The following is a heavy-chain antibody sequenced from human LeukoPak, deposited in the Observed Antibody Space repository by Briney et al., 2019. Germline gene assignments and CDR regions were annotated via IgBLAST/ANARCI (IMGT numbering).Heavy chain of an antibody. CDR1: GYTFTSYY. Sequence: ASVKVSCKASGYTFTSYYIHWVRQAPGQGLEWMGIINPSGGSTTNAGSTSYAPKFQGRVTMTTDKSTGTVYMELSSLRSEDTAVYYCARQGRSGYYSAFQWFDPWGQGTLVTVSS. CDR3: ARQGRSGYYSAFQWFDP. CDR2: INPSGGSTTNAGST. D-gene: IGHD3-22*01. J-gene: IGHJ5*02. V-gene: IGHV1-46*01.